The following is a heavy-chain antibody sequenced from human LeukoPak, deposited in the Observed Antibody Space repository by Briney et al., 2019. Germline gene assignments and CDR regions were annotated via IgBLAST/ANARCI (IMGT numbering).Heavy chain of an antibody. CDR3: ARDFGVYGDWDWFDP. Sequence: SETLSLTCTVSGGSISSSSYYWGWIRQPPGKGLEWIGSIYYRGSTYYNPSLKSRVTISVDTSKNQFSLKLSSVTAADTAVYYCARDFGVYGDWDWFDPWGQGTLVTVSS. D-gene: IGHD4-17*01. J-gene: IGHJ5*02. CDR2: IYYRGST. V-gene: IGHV4-39*07. CDR1: GGSISSSSYY.